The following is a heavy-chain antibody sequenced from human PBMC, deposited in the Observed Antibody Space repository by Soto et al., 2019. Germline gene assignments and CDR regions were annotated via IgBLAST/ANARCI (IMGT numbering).Heavy chain of an antibody. CDR3: AKGDGFILAV. CDR2: TNTGGTT. CDR1: GFTVNSNY. V-gene: IGHV3-53*02. D-gene: IGHD1-26*01. Sequence: EVQVLATGGGLIQPGGSLRRSCAASGFTVNSNYMSWVRQAPGEGLQWVSITNTGGTTYYADSVKGRFTVSRDNSKNTLYLQMNSLRAEDTAVYYCAKGDGFILAVWGQGTTVSVSS. J-gene: IGHJ6*02.